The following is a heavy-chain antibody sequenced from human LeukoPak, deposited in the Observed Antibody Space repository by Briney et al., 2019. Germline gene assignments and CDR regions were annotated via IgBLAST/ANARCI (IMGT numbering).Heavy chain of an antibody. CDR1: GFTFNYYA. J-gene: IGHJ4*02. CDR3: ARHDSLIPY. D-gene: IGHD3-16*01. Sequence: GGSLRLSCAASGFTFNYYAMSWVRQAPGKGLEWVSGISDNEGSTYYTDSVKGRFTISRDNTKNTVYLQMNNLRPDDTAVYFCARHDSLIPYWGQGTLVTVSS. CDR2: ISDNEGST. V-gene: IGHV3-23*01.